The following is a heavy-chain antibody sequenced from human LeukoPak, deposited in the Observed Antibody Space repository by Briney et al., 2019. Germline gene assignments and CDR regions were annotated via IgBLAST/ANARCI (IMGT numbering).Heavy chain of an antibody. Sequence: PGGSLRLSCAASGFTFSSYGMHWVRQAPGKGLEWVAFIRYDGSNKYYADSVKGRFTISRDNSKNTLYLQMNSLRAEDTAVYYCAKDHAGYCSSTSCLADYWGQGTLVTVSS. D-gene: IGHD2-2*01. CDR1: GFTFSSYG. V-gene: IGHV3-30*02. CDR3: AKDHAGYCSSTSCLADY. CDR2: IRYDGSNK. J-gene: IGHJ4*02.